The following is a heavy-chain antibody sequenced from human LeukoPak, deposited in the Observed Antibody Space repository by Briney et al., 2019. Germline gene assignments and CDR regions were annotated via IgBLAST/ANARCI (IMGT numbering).Heavy chain of an antibody. Sequence: SETLSLTCTVSGGSISSYYWSWIRQPPGKGLEWIGYIYYSGSTNYNLSLKSRVTISVDTSKNQFSLKLSSVTAADTAVYYCARAENYYGSGSYNDYWGQGTLVTVSS. D-gene: IGHD3-10*01. J-gene: IGHJ4*02. CDR1: GGSISSYY. CDR3: ARAENYYGSGSYNDY. V-gene: IGHV4-59*01. CDR2: IYYSGST.